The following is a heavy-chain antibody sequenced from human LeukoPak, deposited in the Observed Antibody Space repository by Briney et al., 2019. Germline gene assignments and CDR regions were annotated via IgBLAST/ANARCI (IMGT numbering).Heavy chain of an antibody. J-gene: IGHJ3*02. Sequence: GGSLRLSCAASGFTFSSYWMRWVRQAPGKGLEWVANIKEDESEKYYVDSVKGRFTISRDNAKNSLYLQMNSLRAEDTALYYCAREQQLVLGAFDIWGQGTMVTVSS. V-gene: IGHV3-7*01. CDR1: GFTFSSYW. CDR3: AREQQLVLGAFDI. CDR2: IKEDESEK. D-gene: IGHD6-13*01.